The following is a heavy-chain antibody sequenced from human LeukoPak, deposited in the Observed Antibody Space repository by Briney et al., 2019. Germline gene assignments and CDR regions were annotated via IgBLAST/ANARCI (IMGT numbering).Heavy chain of an antibody. Sequence: GGSLRLSCAASGFTFSMYAMIWLRQIPGKGLEWVSSISGSGGTTYYADSVKGRFTISRDNSKNTLYLQMNSLRAEDTAVYYCAKSKGIPGWFDPWGQGTLVTVSS. CDR3: AKSKGIPGWFDP. V-gene: IGHV3-23*01. D-gene: IGHD1-1*01. CDR2: ISGSGGTT. J-gene: IGHJ5*02. CDR1: GFTFSMYA.